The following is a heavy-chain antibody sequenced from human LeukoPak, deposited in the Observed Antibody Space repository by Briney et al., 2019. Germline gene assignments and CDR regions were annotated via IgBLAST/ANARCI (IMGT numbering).Heavy chain of an antibody. CDR3: AKRDAYDSSGFSPLFDH. Sequence: PGGSLRLSCAASGFSFSNYAMSWVRQAPGKGLEWVSAISGNGGSLYYADSMKGRFTNSRDNSKSELYLQVNSLTAEDTAVYYCAKRDAYDSSGFSPLFDHWGQGTLVTVSS. CDR1: GFSFSNYA. D-gene: IGHD3-22*01. V-gene: IGHV3-23*01. J-gene: IGHJ4*02. CDR2: ISGNGGSL.